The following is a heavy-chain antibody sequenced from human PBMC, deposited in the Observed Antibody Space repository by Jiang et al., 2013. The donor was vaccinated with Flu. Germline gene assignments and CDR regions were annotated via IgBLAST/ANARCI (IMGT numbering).Heavy chain of an antibody. V-gene: IGHV1-18*01. J-gene: IGHJ4*02. CDR2: ISAYNGNT. D-gene: IGHD2-2*01. CDR1: GYTFTSYG. CDR3: ARDCSSTSCPYKYYFDY. Sequence: SGAEVKKPGASVKVSCKASGYTFTSYGISWVRQAPGQGLEWMGWISAYNGNTNYAQKLQGRVTMTTDTSTSTAYMELRSLRSDDTAVYYXARDCSSTSCPYKYYFDYWGQGTLVTVSS.